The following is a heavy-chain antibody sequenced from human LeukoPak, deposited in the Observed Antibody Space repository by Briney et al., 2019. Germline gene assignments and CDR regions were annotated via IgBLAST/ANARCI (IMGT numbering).Heavy chain of an antibody. D-gene: IGHD6-6*01. CDR1: GGTFSSYA. CDR3: ARGSSSEGWFDP. CDR2: IIPFLGVA. Sequence: SVKVSCKASGGTFSSYAITWVRQAPGQGLQWMGRIIPFLGVANYAQKFQGRVTFTADKSMSTAYMEFSSLRSEDTAVYYCARGSSSEGWFDPFGQGTLVTVSS. J-gene: IGHJ5*02. V-gene: IGHV1-69*04.